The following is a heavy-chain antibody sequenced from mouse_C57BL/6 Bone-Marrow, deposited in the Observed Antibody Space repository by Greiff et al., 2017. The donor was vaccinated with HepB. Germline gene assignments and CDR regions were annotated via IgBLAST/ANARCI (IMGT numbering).Heavy chain of an antibody. V-gene: IGHV1-74*01. J-gene: IGHJ2*01. CDR2: IHPSDSDT. D-gene: IGHD4-1*01. CDR3: AMELGPDY. CDR1: GYTFTSYW. Sequence: VQLKEPGAELVKPGASVKVSCKASGYTFTSYWMHWVKQRPGQGLEWIGRIHPSDSDTNYNQKFKGKATLTVDKSSSTAYMQLSSLTSEDSAVYYCAMELGPDYWGQGTTLTVSS.